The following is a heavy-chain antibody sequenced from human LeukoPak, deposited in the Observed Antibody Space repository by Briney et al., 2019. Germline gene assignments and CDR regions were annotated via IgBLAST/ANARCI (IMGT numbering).Heavy chain of an antibody. D-gene: IGHD5-24*01. V-gene: IGHV1-46*01. J-gene: IGHJ3*02. Sequence: ASVKVSCKASGYTFANSYIHWVRQAPGQVLEWMGLINPDGGNANYAQNFQGRVTLTRDTSTSTVYMELSSLRSEDTAIYYCARIRDGYNDAYDIWGQGTVVTVPS. CDR1: GYTFANSY. CDR2: INPDGGNA. CDR3: ARIRDGYNDAYDI.